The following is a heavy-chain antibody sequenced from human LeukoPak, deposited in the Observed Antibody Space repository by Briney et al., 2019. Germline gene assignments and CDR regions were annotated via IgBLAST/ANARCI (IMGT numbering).Heavy chain of an antibody. CDR3: ARVPLLTIFGVVRDSGFDY. J-gene: IGHJ4*02. Sequence: SETLSLTCTVSDGSISSFFWNWIRQPPGKGLEWIGYIYYSGSTNYNPSLKSRVTISVDTSKNQFSLKLSSVTAADTAVYYCARVPLLTIFGVVRDSGFDYWGQGTLVTVSS. D-gene: IGHD3-3*01. CDR2: IYYSGST. CDR1: DGSISSFF. V-gene: IGHV4-59*12.